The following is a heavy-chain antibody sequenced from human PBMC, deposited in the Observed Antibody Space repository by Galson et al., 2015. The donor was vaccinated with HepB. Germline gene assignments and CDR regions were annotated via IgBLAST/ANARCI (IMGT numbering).Heavy chain of an antibody. V-gene: IGHV3-23*05. CDR2: INSRATSS. J-gene: IGHJ5*02. Sequence: SLRLSCAASGFPFNNYAMIWLRQAPGKGLEWVSSINSRATSSSYADSVKDRFTISRDNSRSTLYLQMDNVRVEDTAIYYCARDSRRDSTLFFFDNWGQGTLVTVAS. CDR1: GFPFNNYA. CDR3: ARDSRRDSTLFFFDN. D-gene: IGHD1-26*01.